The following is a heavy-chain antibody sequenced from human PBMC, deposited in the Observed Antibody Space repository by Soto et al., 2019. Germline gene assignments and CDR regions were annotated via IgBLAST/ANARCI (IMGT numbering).Heavy chain of an antibody. J-gene: IGHJ5*02. CDR3: TRDASRDSSARGWFDP. CDR2: ISSNSAYI. CDR1: GFTFRSFT. Sequence: EVQLVESGGGLVKPGGSLRLSCAASGFTFRSFTMNWVRQAPGKGLEWVSTISSNSAYIYYTYALRGRFTISRDNAKNSLHLQMNSLRAEDTAVYYCTRDASRDSSARGWFDPWGPGTLVTVSS. D-gene: IGHD6-13*01. V-gene: IGHV3-21*02.